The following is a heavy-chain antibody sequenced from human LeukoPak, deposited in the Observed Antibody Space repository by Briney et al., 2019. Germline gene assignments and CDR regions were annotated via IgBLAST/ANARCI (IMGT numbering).Heavy chain of an antibody. J-gene: IGHJ1*01. V-gene: IGHV6-1*01. CDR2: TYYRSKWYN. CDR3: ARDEGALGGSGWYGDGFQH. CDR1: GDSVSSNSAA. D-gene: IGHD6-19*01. Sequence: SQTLSLTSAISGDSVSSNSAAWNWIRQSPSRGLEWLGRTYYRSKWYNDYAVSVKSRITINPDTSKNQFSLPLNSVTPEDTAVYYCARDEGALGGSGWYGDGFQHWGQGTLVTVSS.